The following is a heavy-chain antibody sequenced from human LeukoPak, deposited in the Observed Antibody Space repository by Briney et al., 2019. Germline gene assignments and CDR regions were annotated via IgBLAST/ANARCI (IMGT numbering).Heavy chain of an antibody. Sequence: SGTLSLTCAVSGGSLSSSNWRSWVRQPPGKGLEWIGDIYHRGSTNYNPSLKSRVTISVDKSKNQFSLKLSSVTAADTAVYYCARDQDDFWSGYTASGGFDPWGQGTLVTVSS. D-gene: IGHD3-3*01. J-gene: IGHJ5*02. V-gene: IGHV4-4*02. CDR3: ARDQDDFWSGYTASGGFDP. CDR1: GGSLSSSNW. CDR2: IYHRGST.